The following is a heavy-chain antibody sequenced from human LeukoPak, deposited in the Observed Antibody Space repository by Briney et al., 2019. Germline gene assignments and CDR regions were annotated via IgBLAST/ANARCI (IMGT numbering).Heavy chain of an antibody. V-gene: IGHV4-34*01. D-gene: IGHD2-15*01. CDR1: GGSFSGYY. CDR2: INHSGST. Sequence: SETLSLTCAVYGGSFSGYYWSWIRQPPGKGLEWIGEINHSGSTNYNPSLKSRVTISVDTSKNQFSLKLSSVTAADTAVYYCARGWRTRMPFDCWGQGTLVTVSS. J-gene: IGHJ4*02. CDR3: ARGWRTRMPFDC.